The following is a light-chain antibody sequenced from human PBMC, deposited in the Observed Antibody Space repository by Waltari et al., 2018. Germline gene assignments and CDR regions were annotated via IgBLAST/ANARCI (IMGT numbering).Light chain of an antibody. CDR1: QSLLHRNGNNY. Sequence: DIVMTQSPFSLPVKPVERASISFRSRQSLLHRNGNNYLDWYLQKPGQSPQLLFNLGSNRASGVPDRFSASGSGTDFTLKISRVEAEDVGVYYCMQSLLALWTFGQGTKVEIK. CDR3: MQSLLALWT. CDR2: LGS. J-gene: IGKJ1*01. V-gene: IGKV2-28*01.